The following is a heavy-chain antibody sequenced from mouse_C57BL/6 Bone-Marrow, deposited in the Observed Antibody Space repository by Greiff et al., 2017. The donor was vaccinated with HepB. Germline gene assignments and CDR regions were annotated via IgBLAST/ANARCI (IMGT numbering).Heavy chain of an antibody. CDR1: GYTFTSYG. Sequence: QVQLQQSGAELARPGASVKLSCKASGYTFTSYGISWVKQRTGQGLEWIGEIYPRSGNTYYNEKFKGKATLTADKSSSTAYMELRSLTSEDSAVYFCASDYYGSSYDWGQGTTLTVSS. V-gene: IGHV1-81*01. CDR2: IYPRSGNT. CDR3: ASDYYGSSYD. D-gene: IGHD1-1*01. J-gene: IGHJ2*01.